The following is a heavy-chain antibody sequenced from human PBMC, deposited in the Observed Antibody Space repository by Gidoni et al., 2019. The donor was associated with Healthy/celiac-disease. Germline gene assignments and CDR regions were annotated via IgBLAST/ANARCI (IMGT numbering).Heavy chain of an antibody. CDR1: GFTFSSYA. CDR2: ISYDVSNK. V-gene: IGHV3-30-3*01. CDR3: ARPLHYYDGYYFDY. J-gene: IGHJ4*02. D-gene: IGHD3-22*01. Sequence: QVQLVESGGGVVQPGRSLRLSCAASGFTFSSYAMHWVRQAPGKGLEWVAVISYDVSNKYYADSVKGRFTISRDNSKNTLYLQMNSLRAEDTAVYYCARPLHYYDGYYFDYWGQGTLVTVSS.